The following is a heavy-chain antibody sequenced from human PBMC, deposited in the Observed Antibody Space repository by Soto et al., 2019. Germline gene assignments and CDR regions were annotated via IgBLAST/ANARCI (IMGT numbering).Heavy chain of an antibody. Sequence: PSETLSLTCTVSGGSISSYYWNWIRQPPGKGLEWIGYINDSGSAHYNPSLKSRVTISIDTLKNQFSLKLTSVTAADTAVYYCARGGGYHDYWGQGTMVTSPQ. CDR2: INDSGSA. V-gene: IGHV4-59*01. J-gene: IGHJ4*03. CDR3: ARGGGYHDY. D-gene: IGHD1-26*01. CDR1: GGSISSYY.